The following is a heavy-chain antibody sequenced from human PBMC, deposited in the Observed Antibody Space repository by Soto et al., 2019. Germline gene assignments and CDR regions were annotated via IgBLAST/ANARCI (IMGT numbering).Heavy chain of an antibody. J-gene: IGHJ3*02. CDR1: GFSLRTTGVA. V-gene: IGHV2-5*02. Sequence: QITLKESGPTLVKPTQTLTLTCTFSGFSLRTTGVAVGWIRQPPGKALEWLALIYWDDDKRYNSSLKSRLTITKDTSKNQVVLTMTNMDPMDTATYYCAHRRGGKDAFDIWGQRTMVTVSS. D-gene: IGHD3-10*01. CDR2: IYWDDDK. CDR3: AHRRGGKDAFDI.